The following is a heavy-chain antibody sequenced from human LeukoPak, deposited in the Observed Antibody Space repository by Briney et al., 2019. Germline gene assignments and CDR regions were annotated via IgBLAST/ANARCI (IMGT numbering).Heavy chain of an antibody. Sequence: SETLSLTCTVSGGSISSYYWSWIRQPAGKGLEWIERIYTSGSTNYNPSLKSRVTMSVDTSKNQFSLKLSSVTAADTAVYYCARDPGYSYGTSYWYFDLWGRGTLVTVSS. D-gene: IGHD5-18*01. CDR2: IYTSGST. V-gene: IGHV4-4*07. CDR3: ARDPGYSYGTSYWYFDL. CDR1: GGSISSYY. J-gene: IGHJ2*01.